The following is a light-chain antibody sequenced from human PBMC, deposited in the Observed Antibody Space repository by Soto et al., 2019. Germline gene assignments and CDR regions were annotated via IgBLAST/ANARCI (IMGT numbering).Light chain of an antibody. J-gene: IGLJ2*01. CDR2: ELS. Sequence: QSALTQPPSASGSPGQSVTISCTGTNSDVGGYNYVSWYQQHPGKAPKLMIYELSKRPSGVPDRFSGSKSGNTASLTVSGLQAEDEADYYCSSYAGSTNFVLFGGGTKLTVL. CDR1: NSDVGGYNY. CDR3: SSYAGSTNFVL. V-gene: IGLV2-8*01.